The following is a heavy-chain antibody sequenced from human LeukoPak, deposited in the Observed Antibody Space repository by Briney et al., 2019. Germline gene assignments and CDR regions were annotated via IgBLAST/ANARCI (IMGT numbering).Heavy chain of an antibody. Sequence: PGGSLRLSCAASGFTFDDYAMHWVRQAPGKGLEXXXGISWNSGSIGYADSVKGRFTISRDNAKNSLYLQINSLRAEDAALYYCAKLWSYSDRDAFDIWGQGTMVTVSS. V-gene: IGHV3-9*01. CDR2: ISWNSGSI. CDR1: GFTFDDYA. CDR3: AKLWSYSDRDAFDI. D-gene: IGHD3-10*01. J-gene: IGHJ3*02.